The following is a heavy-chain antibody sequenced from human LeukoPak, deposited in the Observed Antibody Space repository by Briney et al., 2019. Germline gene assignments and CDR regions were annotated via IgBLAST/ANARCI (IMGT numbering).Heavy chain of an antibody. CDR1: GYTFTSYD. J-gene: IGHJ4*02. Sequence: GASVKVSCKASGYTFTSYDVNWVRQATGQGLERMGWMSPNSGNTGYAQKFQGRVTMTRNISISTAYMELSSLRSEDTAVYYCARGQSKGSDYWGQGTLVTVSS. CDR2: MSPNSGNT. D-gene: IGHD3-10*01. V-gene: IGHV1-8*01. CDR3: ARGQSKGSDY.